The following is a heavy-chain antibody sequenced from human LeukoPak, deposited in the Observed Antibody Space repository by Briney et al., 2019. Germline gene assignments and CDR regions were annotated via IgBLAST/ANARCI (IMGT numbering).Heavy chain of an antibody. CDR3: AKAVDLYEGIDY. Sequence: GGSLRLSCAASGFTFSSYGMHWVRQAPGKGLEWVAVISYGGTNKYYADSVKGRFTISRDNSKNTLYLQMSSLRAEDTAVYYCAKAVDLYEGIDYGGQGTLVTVSS. CDR1: GFTFSSYG. D-gene: IGHD3-16*01. J-gene: IGHJ4*02. V-gene: IGHV3-30*18. CDR2: ISYGGTNK.